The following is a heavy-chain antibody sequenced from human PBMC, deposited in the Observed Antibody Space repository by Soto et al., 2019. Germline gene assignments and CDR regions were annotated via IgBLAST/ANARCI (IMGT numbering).Heavy chain of an antibody. J-gene: IGHJ4*02. V-gene: IGHV4-59*01. CDR1: GDSISSYY. Sequence: SETLSLTCTVSGDSISSYYWSWIRQPPGKXLEWIGYTYDRGSTNYNPSLRSRVTISVDTSKNQFSLKMSSVTAADTAVYYCARAVFQYYESGSSYSYSFDYWGQGTLVTVSS. CDR3: ARAVFQYYESGSSYSYSFDY. D-gene: IGHD3-22*01. CDR2: TYDRGST.